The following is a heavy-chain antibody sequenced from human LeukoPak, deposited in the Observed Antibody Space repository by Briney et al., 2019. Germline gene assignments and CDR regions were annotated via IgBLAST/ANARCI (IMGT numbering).Heavy chain of an antibody. CDR2: ISSITRTI. J-gene: IGHJ4*02. CDR1: GFTFSSYS. CDR3: ARVTLYYDSSGYLVGGVFDY. Sequence: GGSLRLSCAASGFTFSSYSMNWVRQAPGKGLEWVSYISSITRTIYYADSVKGRFTISRDNAKNSLHLQMNSLRAEDTAVYYCARVTLYYDSSGYLVGGVFDYWGQGTLVTVSS. D-gene: IGHD3-22*01. V-gene: IGHV3-48*01.